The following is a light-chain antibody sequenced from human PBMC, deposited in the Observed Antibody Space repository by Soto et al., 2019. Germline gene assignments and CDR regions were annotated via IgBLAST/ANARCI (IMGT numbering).Light chain of an antibody. Sequence: EIVMTQSPATLSVSPGERATLSCRASQSVSSSLAWYQQKPGQAPRLLIYGASTRATGIPARFSGSGSGTECTLTISSLQSEELAVYYCQHYNNWPPYTFGQGTKLEIK. CDR2: GAS. J-gene: IGKJ2*01. CDR1: QSVSSS. CDR3: QHYNNWPPYT. V-gene: IGKV3-15*01.